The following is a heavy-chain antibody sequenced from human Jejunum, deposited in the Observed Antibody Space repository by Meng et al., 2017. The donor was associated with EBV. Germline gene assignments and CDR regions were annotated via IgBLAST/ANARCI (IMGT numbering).Heavy chain of an antibody. CDR1: GASVSDGSYY. V-gene: IGHV4-61*01. J-gene: IGHJ5*02. Sequence: QVERQESGPGLVQPSETLSLTCSVSGASVSDGSYYWSWIRQPPGKGLEWIGYIYYRGSTEYNPSLNGRVSISVDKSNNQVSLKLNSVTAADTAMYHCAKNAPAGYDSSGFYYVGWFDPWGQGILVTVSS. CDR2: IYYRGST. D-gene: IGHD3-22*01. CDR3: AKNAPAGYDSSGFYYVGWFDP.